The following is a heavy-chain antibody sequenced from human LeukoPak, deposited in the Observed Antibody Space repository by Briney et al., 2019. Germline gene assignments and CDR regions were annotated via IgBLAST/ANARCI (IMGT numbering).Heavy chain of an antibody. D-gene: IGHD1-7*01. J-gene: IGHJ4*02. Sequence: ASVNVTCKASGGTFSSYAISWVRQAPGQGLEWMGRIISILGIAHYAQKFQGRVTITADKSTSTAYMELSSLRSEDTAVYYCARDRVTGTPTGADYWGEGTLVTVSS. CDR1: GGTFSSYA. V-gene: IGHV1-69*04. CDR2: IISILGIA. CDR3: ARDRVTGTPTGADY.